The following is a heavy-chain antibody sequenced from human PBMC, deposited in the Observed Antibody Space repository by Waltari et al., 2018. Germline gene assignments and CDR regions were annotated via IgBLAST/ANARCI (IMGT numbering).Heavy chain of an antibody. CDR2: IRGSGGST. Sequence: EVQLVESGGGLVQPGGSLRLSGAASGFTFSSYAISWVRQAPGKGLEWVSAIRGSGGSTYYADAVNGRFTISRDKSKNTLYLQMNSLRAEDTAVYYCAKEGGGSYYYYYYMAVWGKGTTVTVSS. CDR3: AKEGGGSYYYYYYMAV. J-gene: IGHJ6*03. CDR1: GFTFSSYA. V-gene: IGHV3-23*04. D-gene: IGHD1-26*01.